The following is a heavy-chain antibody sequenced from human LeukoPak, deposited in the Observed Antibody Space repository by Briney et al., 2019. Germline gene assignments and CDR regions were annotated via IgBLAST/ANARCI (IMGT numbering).Heavy chain of an antibody. V-gene: IGHV4-39*07. Sequence: PSETLSLTCTVSGGSISSSSYYWGWVRQPPGKGLEWIGSIYYSGSTYYNPSLKSRVTISVDTSKNQFSLKLSSVTAADTAVYYCARWGPTPFVYWGQGTLVTVSS. CDR2: IYYSGST. CDR3: ARWGPTPFVY. D-gene: IGHD1-26*01. CDR1: GGSISSSSYY. J-gene: IGHJ4*02.